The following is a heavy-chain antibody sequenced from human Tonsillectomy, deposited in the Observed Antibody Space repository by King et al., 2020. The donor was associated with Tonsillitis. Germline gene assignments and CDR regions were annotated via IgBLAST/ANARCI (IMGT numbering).Heavy chain of an antibody. CDR2: IYYSGST. J-gene: IGHJ4*02. CDR3: ARQDSVGGQLPHYFDY. Sequence: QLQESGPGLVKPSETLSLTCTVSGGSISSSSYYWGWIRQPPGKGLEWIGSIYYSGSTYYNPSLKSRVTISVDTSKNQFSLKLCSVTAADTAVYYCARQDSVGGQLPHYFDYWGQGTLVTVSS. CDR1: GGSISSSSYY. V-gene: IGHV4-39*01. D-gene: IGHD3-16*01.